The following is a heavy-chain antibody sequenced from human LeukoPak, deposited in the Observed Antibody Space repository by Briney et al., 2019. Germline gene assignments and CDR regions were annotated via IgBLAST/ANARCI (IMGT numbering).Heavy chain of an antibody. V-gene: IGHV3-11*04. Sequence: GGSLRLSCAASGFTFSDYYMSWIRQAPGKGLEWVSYISSSGSTIYYADSAKGRFTISRDNAKNSLYLQMNSLRAEDTAVYYCAKDLSQMGTSSGFDYWGQGTLVTVSS. CDR3: AKDLSQMGTSSGFDY. D-gene: IGHD5-24*01. CDR2: ISSSGSTI. J-gene: IGHJ4*02. CDR1: GFTFSDYY.